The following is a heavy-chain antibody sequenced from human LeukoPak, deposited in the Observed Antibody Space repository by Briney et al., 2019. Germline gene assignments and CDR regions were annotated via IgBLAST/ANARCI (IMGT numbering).Heavy chain of an antibody. CDR3: ARQGQQLVDFDY. V-gene: IGHV4-59*08. CDR1: GGSISSYY. CDR2: IYYSGST. J-gene: IGHJ4*02. D-gene: IGHD6-13*01. Sequence: SETLSLTCTVSGGSISSYYWSWIRQPPGKGLEWIGYIYYSGSTNYNPSLKSRVTISVDTSKNQFSLKLSSVTAADTAVYYCARQGQQLVDFDYWVQGTLVTVSS.